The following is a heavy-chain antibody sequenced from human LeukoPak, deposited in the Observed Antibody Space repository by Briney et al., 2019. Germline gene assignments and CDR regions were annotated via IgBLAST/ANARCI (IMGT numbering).Heavy chain of an antibody. CDR1: GYTFTSYG. CDR2: ISAYNGNT. D-gene: IGHD3-16*02. CDR3: ARGNTITASSVWGSYRFPLPFDY. Sequence: ASVKVSCKASGYTFTSYGISWVRQAPGQGLEWMGWISAYNGNTNYAQKLQGRVTMTTDTSTSTAYMELRSLRSDDTAVYYCARGNTITASSVWGSYRFPLPFDYWGQGTLVTVSS. J-gene: IGHJ4*02. V-gene: IGHV1-18*01.